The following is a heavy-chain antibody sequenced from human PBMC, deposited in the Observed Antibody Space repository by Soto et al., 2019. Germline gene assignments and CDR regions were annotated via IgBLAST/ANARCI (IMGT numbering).Heavy chain of an antibody. CDR2: INSDGSST. D-gene: IGHD5-18*01. J-gene: IGHJ4*02. V-gene: IGHV3-74*01. CDR1: GFTFSSYW. CDR3: ARGGGYSYVDYFDY. Sequence: EVQLVESGGGLVQPGGSLRLSCAASGFTFSSYWMHWVRQAPGKGLVWVSRINSDGSSTSYADSVKGRFTISRDNAKNTLYLQMNSLRAEDTAVYYCARGGGYSYVDYFDYWGQGTLVTVSS.